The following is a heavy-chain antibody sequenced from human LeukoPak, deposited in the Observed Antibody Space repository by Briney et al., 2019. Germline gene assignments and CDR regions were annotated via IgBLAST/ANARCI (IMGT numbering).Heavy chain of an antibody. J-gene: IGHJ4*02. CDR3: AKDSIPAADSYYFDY. CDR1: GFTFSVYS. D-gene: IGHD2-2*01. CDR2: ITTSSSDM. V-gene: IGHV3-21*01. Sequence: TGGSLRLSCAASGFTFSVYSMNWVRQAPGKGLEWVSSITTSSSDMYYADSVKGRFTISRDNAKNSLFLQMNSLRAEDTAVYYCAKDSIPAADSYYFDYWGQGTLVTVSS.